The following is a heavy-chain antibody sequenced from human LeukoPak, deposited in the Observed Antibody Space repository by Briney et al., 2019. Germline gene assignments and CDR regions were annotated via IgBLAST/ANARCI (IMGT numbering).Heavy chain of an antibody. V-gene: IGHV1-46*01. CDR2: INPSGGST. CDR3: ARDSSGCWFDP. Sequence: ASVKVSCKASGYTFTSYYMHWVRQAPGQGLEWMGIINPSGGSTSYAQKSQGRVTMTRDTSTSTVYMELSSLRSEDTAVYYCARDSSGCWFDPWGQGTLVTVSS. D-gene: IGHD6-19*01. J-gene: IGHJ5*02. CDR1: GYTFTSYY.